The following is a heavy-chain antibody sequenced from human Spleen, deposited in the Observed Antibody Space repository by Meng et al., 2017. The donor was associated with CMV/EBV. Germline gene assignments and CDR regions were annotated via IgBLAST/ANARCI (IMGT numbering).Heavy chain of an antibody. CDR3: ARTIAVAGTWGYYYYGMDV. CDR2: ISNDGRNT. CDR1: GFIFSRYA. Sequence: SCAASGFIFSRYAMHWVRQAPGKGLEWVAVISNDGRNTDYADSVRGRFTISRDSSENTLFLQMPSLRPEDTAVYYCARTIAVAGTWGYYYYGMDVWGQGTTVTVSS. V-gene: IGHV3-30*04. D-gene: IGHD6-19*01. J-gene: IGHJ6*02.